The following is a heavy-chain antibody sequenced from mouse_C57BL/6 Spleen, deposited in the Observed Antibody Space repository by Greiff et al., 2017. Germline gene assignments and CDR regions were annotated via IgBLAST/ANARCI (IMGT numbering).Heavy chain of an antibody. CDR3: ARYDYYAMVY. CDR2: IYPGSGNT. J-gene: IGHJ4*01. V-gene: IGHV1-76*01. CDR1: GYTFTDYY. Sequence: VQVVESGAELVRPGASVKLSCKASGYTFTDYYINWVKQRPGQGLEWIARIYPGSGNTYYNEKFKGKATLTAEKSSSTAYMQLSSLTSEDSAVYFCARYDYYAMVYWGQGTSVTVSS.